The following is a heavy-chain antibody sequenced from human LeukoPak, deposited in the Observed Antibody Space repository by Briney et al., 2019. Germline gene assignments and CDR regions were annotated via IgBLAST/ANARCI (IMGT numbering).Heavy chain of an antibody. V-gene: IGHV4-4*07. J-gene: IGHJ4*02. Sequence: PSETLSLTCTVSGGSINNYYWSWVRQPAGKGLEWIGRIYTTGSTNYTPSLKSRVTMSVDTSKNQFSLKFISVTAADTAVYYCARIGGNFPSLDSWGQGILVTVSS. D-gene: IGHD4-23*01. CDR2: IYTTGST. CDR3: ARIGGNFPSLDS. CDR1: GGSINNYY.